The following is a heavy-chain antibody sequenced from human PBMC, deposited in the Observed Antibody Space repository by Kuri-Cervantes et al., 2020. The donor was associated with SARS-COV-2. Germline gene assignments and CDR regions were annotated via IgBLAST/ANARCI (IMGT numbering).Heavy chain of an antibody. V-gene: IGHV3-33*06. CDR3: AKERLKRSLTYGWEVTREYYYGMDV. D-gene: IGHD4-23*01. CDR1: GFSFRSYG. CDR2: IWNDGSNK. J-gene: IGHJ6*02. Sequence: GESLKISCAASGFSFRSYGMHWVRQAPGKGLEWVAIIWNDGSNKLYGDSVRGRFTISRDNSKNTLYLQMNGLRAEDTAVYYCAKERLKRSLTYGWEVTREYYYGMDVWGQGTTVTVSS.